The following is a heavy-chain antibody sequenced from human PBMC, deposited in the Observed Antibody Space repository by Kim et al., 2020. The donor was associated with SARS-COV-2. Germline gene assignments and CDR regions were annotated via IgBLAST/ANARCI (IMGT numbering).Heavy chain of an antibody. J-gene: IGHJ3*02. D-gene: IGHD3-9*01. CDR1: NYTFITYG. Sequence: ASEKVSCKASNYTFITYGIIWVRQAPGQGLEWMGWISGNNGHTNYAQNLQGRVTLTTDISTSTAYMEMRSLRSDDTAVYFCARDSPYYDILTGYGAHAFDIWGQGTMVTVSA. V-gene: IGHV1-18*01. CDR3: ARDSPYYDILTGYGAHAFDI. CDR2: ISGNNGHT.